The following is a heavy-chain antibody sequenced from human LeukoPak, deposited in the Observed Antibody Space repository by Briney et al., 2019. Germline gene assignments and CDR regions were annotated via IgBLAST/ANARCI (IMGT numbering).Heavy chain of an antibody. CDR2: IIPIFGTA. CDR3: ARDRTPGGSYDFDY. Sequence: SVKVSCKASGGTFSSYAISWVRQAPGQGLEWMGGIIPIFGTANYAQKFQGRVTITADESTSTAYMELSSLRSEDTALYYCARDRTPGGSYDFDYWGQGTLVTVSS. V-gene: IGHV1-69*01. J-gene: IGHJ4*02. CDR1: GGTFSSYA. D-gene: IGHD1-26*01.